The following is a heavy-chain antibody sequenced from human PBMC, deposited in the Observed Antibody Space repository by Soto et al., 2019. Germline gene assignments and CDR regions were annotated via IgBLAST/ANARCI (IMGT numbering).Heavy chain of an antibody. D-gene: IGHD1-7*01. CDR3: AREKTTGTNDY. J-gene: IGHJ4*02. Sequence: SETLSLTCTVSGCSISSGDYYWSWIRQPPGKGLEWIGYIYYSGSTYYNPSLKSRVTISVDTSKNQFSLKLSSVTAADTAVYYCAREKTTGTNDYWGQGTLVTVSS. CDR2: IYYSGST. V-gene: IGHV4-30-4*01. CDR1: GCSISSGDYY.